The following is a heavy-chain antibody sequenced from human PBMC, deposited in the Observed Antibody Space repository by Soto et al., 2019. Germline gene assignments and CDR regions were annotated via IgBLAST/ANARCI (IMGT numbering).Heavy chain of an antibody. CDR3: VRDVGFDFDY. CDR1: GDSVSSNTAA. V-gene: IGHV6-1*01. CDR2: TYYRSKWYN. Sequence: SQTLSLTCAISGDSVSSNTAAWNLIRQSPSRGLQWLGRTYYRSKWYNDYAVSVKSRITINPDTSKNQFALHLNSVTPEDTALYYCVRDVGFDFDYWGQGALVTVSS. D-gene: IGHD1-26*01. J-gene: IGHJ4*02.